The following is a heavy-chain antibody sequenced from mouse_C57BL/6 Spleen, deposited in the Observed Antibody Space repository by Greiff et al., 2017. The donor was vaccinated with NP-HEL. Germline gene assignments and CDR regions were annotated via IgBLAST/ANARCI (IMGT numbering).Heavy chain of an antibody. J-gene: IGHJ3*01. Sequence: EVQLQQSGPELVKPGASVKISCKASGYTFTDYYMNWVKQSHGKSLEWIGDINPNNGGTSYNQKFKGKATLTVDKSSSTAYMELRSLTSEDSAVYYCAIRALYDYDGFAYWGQGTLVTVSA. V-gene: IGHV1-26*01. CDR1: GYTFTDYY. CDR3: AIRALYDYDGFAY. CDR2: INPNNGGT. D-gene: IGHD2-4*01.